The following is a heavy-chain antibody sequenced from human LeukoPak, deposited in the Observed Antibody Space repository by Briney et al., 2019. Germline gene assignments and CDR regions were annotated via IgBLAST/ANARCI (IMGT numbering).Heavy chain of an antibody. Sequence: ASVKVSCKTSGYSFTDYYIHWVRQAPGQGLEWMGWINTKSGRTSPARKFQGRVTMTRDPSITTVYMDMAWLTSDDTAIYFCARADFIDAGPYLIGPWGQGTLVTVSS. J-gene: IGHJ5*02. CDR3: ARADFIDAGPYLIGP. CDR2: INTKSGRT. D-gene: IGHD3-3*01. CDR1: GYSFTDYY. V-gene: IGHV1-2*02.